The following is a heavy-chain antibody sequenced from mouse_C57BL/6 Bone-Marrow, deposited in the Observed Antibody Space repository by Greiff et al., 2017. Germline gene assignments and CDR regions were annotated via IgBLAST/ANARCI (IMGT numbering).Heavy chain of an antibody. Sequence: EVHLVESGAELVRPGASVKLSCTASGFNIKDDYMHWVKQRPEQGLEWIGWIDPENGDTEYASKFQGKATITADTSSNTAYLQLSSLTSEDTAVYYCTTSWYFDVWGTGTTVTVSS. CDR3: TTSWYFDV. CDR2: IDPENGDT. CDR1: GFNIKDDY. V-gene: IGHV14-4*01. J-gene: IGHJ1*03.